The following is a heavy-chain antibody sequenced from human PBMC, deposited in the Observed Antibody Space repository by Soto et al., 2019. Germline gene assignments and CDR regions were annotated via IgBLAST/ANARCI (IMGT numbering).Heavy chain of an antibody. J-gene: IGHJ4*02. CDR3: ARGPTDYYDNSGNYFLDY. Sequence: ASVKVSCNASGYTFTTYGMSLVRQAPGQGLDWMGWISTYNGNTKYAERLQGRVTMTTDTTTSTAYMELRSLRSDDTAVYYCARGPTDYYDNSGNYFLDYWGQGTLVTVSS. CDR2: ISTYNGNT. V-gene: IGHV1-18*01. D-gene: IGHD3-22*01. CDR1: GYTFTTYG.